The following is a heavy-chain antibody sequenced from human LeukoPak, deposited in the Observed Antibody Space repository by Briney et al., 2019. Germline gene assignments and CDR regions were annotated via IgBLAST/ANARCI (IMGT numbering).Heavy chain of an antibody. Sequence: SETLSLTRAVYGGSFSGYYWSWIRQPPGKGLEWIGEINHSGSTNYNPSLKSRVTISVDTSKNQFSLKLSSVTAADTAVYYCARSGYNPRGNFDYWGQGTLVTVSS. J-gene: IGHJ4*02. CDR3: ARSGYNPRGNFDY. CDR1: GGSFSGYY. V-gene: IGHV4-34*01. D-gene: IGHD5-12*01. CDR2: INHSGST.